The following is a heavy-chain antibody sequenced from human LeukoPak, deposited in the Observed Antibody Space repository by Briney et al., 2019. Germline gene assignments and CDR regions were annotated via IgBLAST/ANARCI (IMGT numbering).Heavy chain of an antibody. CDR1: GYTFTSHA. D-gene: IGHD2/OR15-2a*01. V-gene: IGHV1-3*01. CDR3: ARSVIIVPNTSYYYYYMDV. CDR2: INGATGNT. J-gene: IGHJ6*02. Sequence: ASVKVSCKASGYTFTSHALHWVRQAPGEGLEWMAWINGATGNTEYSQKFQARVTITRDTSASTAYMELSSLRSEDTAVYYCARSVIIVPNTSYYYYYMDVWGQGTTVSVSS.